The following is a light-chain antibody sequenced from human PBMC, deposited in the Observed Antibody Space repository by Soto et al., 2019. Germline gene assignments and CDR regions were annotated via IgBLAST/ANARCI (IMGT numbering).Light chain of an antibody. CDR1: QTITSY. J-gene: IGKJ4*01. V-gene: IGKV1-39*01. Sequence: DIQMTQSPSSLSVSVGDRVTITCRASQTITSYLNWYQQKPGKAPKLLIYATSRLQSGVPSSFSGRGSGTNFTLTINSLQPEDFATYYCQQSYTMPLTFGGGSKVEIK. CDR3: QQSYTMPLT. CDR2: ATS.